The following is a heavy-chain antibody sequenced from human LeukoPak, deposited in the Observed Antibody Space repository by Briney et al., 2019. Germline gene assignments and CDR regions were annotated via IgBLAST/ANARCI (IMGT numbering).Heavy chain of an antibody. CDR2: INPSGGST. CDR3: ARDVGSGYYYYYMDV. CDR1: GYTFSSYG. J-gene: IGHJ6*03. V-gene: IGHV1-46*01. D-gene: IGHD1-26*01. Sequence: ASVKVSCKGSGYTFSSYGISWVRQAPGQGLEWMGIINPSGGSTSYAQKFQGRVTMTRDTSTSTVYMELSSLRSEDTAVYYCARDVGSGYYYYYMDVWGKGTTVTISS.